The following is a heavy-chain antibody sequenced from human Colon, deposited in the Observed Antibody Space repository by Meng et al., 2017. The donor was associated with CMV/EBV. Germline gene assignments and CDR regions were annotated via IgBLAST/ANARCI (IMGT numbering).Heavy chain of an antibody. V-gene: IGHV3-30*03. CDR2: LPYAGDKK. Sequence: CAFPGLSSTIYVIQWVRQAPGKVRAWVAVLPYAGDKKYYPDSVKRRFSISRENSKNTVYLQTNSLRAEDTAVYYCATNDYSDLVFQFWGQGTLVTVSS. J-gene: IGHJ4*02. CDR3: ATNDYSDLVFQF. CDR1: GLSSTIYV. D-gene: IGHD4-11*01.